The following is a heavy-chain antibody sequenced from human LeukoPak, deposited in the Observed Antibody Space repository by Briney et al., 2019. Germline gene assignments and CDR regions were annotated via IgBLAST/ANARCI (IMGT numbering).Heavy chain of an antibody. J-gene: IGHJ1*01. Sequence: GGSLRLSCAASGFTFSSYEMNWVRQAPGKGLEWVSYINSSGSAVYYADSVKGRFTISRDNAKNSLYLQMDSLRAEDTAVYYCAGKYYDTSIWYFQHWGQGTLVTVSS. V-gene: IGHV3-48*03. CDR1: GFTFSSYE. D-gene: IGHD3-22*01. CDR2: INSSGSAV. CDR3: AGKYYDTSIWYFQH.